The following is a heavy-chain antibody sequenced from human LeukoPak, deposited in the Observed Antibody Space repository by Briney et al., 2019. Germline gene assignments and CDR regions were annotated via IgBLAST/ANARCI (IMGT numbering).Heavy chain of an antibody. CDR3: ARMKLERTSGGFFDP. D-gene: IGHD1-1*01. J-gene: IGHJ5*02. V-gene: IGHV3-21*01. Sequence: GGSLRLSCAASGFTFSSYSMNWVRQAPGKGLEWVSSISSSSSYIYYADSVKGRFTISRDNAKNSLYLQMNSLRAEDTAVYYCARMKLERTSGGFFDPWGQGTLVTVSS. CDR2: ISSSSSYI. CDR1: GFTFSSYS.